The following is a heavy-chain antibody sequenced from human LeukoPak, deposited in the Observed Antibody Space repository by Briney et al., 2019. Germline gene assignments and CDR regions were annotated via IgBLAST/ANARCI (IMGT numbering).Heavy chain of an antibody. V-gene: IGHV3-30*04. CDR2: ISYDGSNK. Sequence: GRSLRLSCAASGFTFSSYAMHWVRQAPGKGLEWVAVISYDGSNKYYADSVKGRFTISRDNSKNTLYLQMNSLRAEDTAVYYCARPLPWELLHFDYWGQGTLVTVSS. J-gene: IGHJ4*02. CDR1: GFTFSSYA. CDR3: ARPLPWELLHFDY. D-gene: IGHD1-26*01.